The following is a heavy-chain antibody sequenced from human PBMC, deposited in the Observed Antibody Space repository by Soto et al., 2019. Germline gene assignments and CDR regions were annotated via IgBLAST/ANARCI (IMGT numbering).Heavy chain of an antibody. Sequence: QLVQSGAEVKKPGSSVKVSCKASGGTFSSYAFSWVRQAPGQGLEWMGGITPIFGTPNYAQKFQGRVTITAEESKRTAYMKLSSLRSEDTAVYYCAKATVAVICGSHYYYGSDVWGQGTTVTVSS. V-gene: IGHV1-69*12. J-gene: IGHJ6*02. CDR3: AKATVAVICGSHYYYGSDV. CDR1: GGTFSSYA. CDR2: ITPIFGTP. D-gene: IGHD2-15*01.